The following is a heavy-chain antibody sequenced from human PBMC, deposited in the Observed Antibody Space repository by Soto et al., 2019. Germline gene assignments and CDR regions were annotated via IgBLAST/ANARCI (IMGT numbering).Heavy chain of an antibody. J-gene: IGHJ3*02. CDR1: GYSCAGYG. V-gene: IGHV5-51*01. CDR3: ASTQTSGKTDAFDI. Sequence: PXEFVNISCKGSGYSCAGYGVGWVRQMPGKGLEWMGIIYPGDSDTRYSPSFQGQVTISADKSISTAYLQWSSLKASDTAMYYCASTQTSGKTDAFDIWGQGTMVTVSS. CDR2: IYPGDSDT. D-gene: IGHD1-26*01.